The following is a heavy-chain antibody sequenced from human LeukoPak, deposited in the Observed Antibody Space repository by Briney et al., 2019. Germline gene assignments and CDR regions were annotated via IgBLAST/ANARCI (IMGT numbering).Heavy chain of an antibody. CDR3: ARDSRGMWLRLIRYYYYYYMDV. J-gene: IGHJ6*03. CDR1: GFTFSSYA. D-gene: IGHD5-12*01. V-gene: IGHV3-21*01. Sequence: GGSLRLSCAASGFTFSSYAMSWVRQAPGKGLEWVSSISSSSSYIYYADSVKGRFTISRDNAKNSLYLQMNSLRAEDTAVYYCARDSRGMWLRLIRYYYYYYMDVWGKGTTVTVSS. CDR2: ISSSSSYI.